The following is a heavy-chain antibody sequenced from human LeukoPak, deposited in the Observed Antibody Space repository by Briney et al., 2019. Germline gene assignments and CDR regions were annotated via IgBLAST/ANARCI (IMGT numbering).Heavy chain of an antibody. V-gene: IGHV3-30-3*01. J-gene: IGHJ4*02. D-gene: IGHD2-2*01. CDR3: VREYCSSTSCYAPDY. Sequence: PGGSLRLSCAASGFTFSSYAMHWVRQAPGKGLEWVAVISYDGSNKYYADSVKGRFTISRDNSKNTLYLQMNSLRAEDTAVYYCVREYCSSTSCYAPDYWGQGTLVTVSS. CDR1: GFTFSSYA. CDR2: ISYDGSNK.